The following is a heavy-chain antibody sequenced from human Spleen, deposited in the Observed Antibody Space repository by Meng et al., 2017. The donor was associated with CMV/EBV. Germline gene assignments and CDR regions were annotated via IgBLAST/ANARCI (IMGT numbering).Heavy chain of an antibody. V-gene: IGHV3-21*01. Sequence: GESLKISCAASGFTFSSYSMNWVRQAPGKGLEWVSSISSSSSYIYYADSVKGRFTISRDNAKNSLYLQMNSLRAEDTAVYYCARDSSITMVRGAKPPGGDYYGMDVWVQSPPVTVSS. CDR1: GFTFSSYS. CDR2: ISSSSSYI. D-gene: IGHD3-10*01. CDR3: ARDSSITMVRGAKPPGGDYYGMDV. J-gene: IGHJ6*02.